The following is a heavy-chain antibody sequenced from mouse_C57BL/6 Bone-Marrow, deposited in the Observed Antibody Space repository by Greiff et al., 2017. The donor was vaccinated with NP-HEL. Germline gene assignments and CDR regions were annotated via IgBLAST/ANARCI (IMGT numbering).Heavy chain of an antibody. CDR2: IDPEDGDT. Sequence: VQLQQSGAELVRPGASVKLSCTASGFNIKDYYMHWVKQRPEQGLEWIGRIDPEDGDTEYAPKFQGKATMTADTSSNTAYLQLSSLTSEDTAVYYCTITTVVAPYWYFDVWGTGTTVTVSS. D-gene: IGHD1-1*01. V-gene: IGHV14-1*01. CDR3: TITTVVAPYWYFDV. CDR1: GFNIKDYY. J-gene: IGHJ1*03.